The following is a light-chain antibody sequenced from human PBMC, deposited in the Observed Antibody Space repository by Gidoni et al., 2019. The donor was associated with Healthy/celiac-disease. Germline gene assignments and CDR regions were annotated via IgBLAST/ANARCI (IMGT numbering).Light chain of an antibody. J-gene: IGKJ3*01. V-gene: IGKV3-20*01. CDR1: QSVSSSY. CDR3: QQYGSSPLT. Sequence: DIVLTQSPGTLSLSPGERATLSCRASQSVSSSYLAWYQQKPGQAPRLLIYGASSRATGIPDRFSGSGSGKDFTLTISRLEPEDFAVYYCQQYGSSPLTFGPGTKVDIK. CDR2: GAS.